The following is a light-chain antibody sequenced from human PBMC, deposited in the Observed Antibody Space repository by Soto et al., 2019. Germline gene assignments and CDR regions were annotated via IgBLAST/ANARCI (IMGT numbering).Light chain of an antibody. Sequence: DIQMTQSPSTLSASVGDRVSITCRASQSISRSLAWYQQKSGKAPKLLIYDASNLHSGVPSRFTGSGSGTEFTLTISSLQPDDFATYYCQHYNSYSETFGQGTKVDNK. V-gene: IGKV1-5*01. CDR2: DAS. J-gene: IGKJ1*01. CDR3: QHYNSYSET. CDR1: QSISRS.